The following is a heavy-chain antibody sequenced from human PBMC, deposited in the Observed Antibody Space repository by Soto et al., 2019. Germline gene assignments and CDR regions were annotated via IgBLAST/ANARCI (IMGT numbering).Heavy chain of an antibody. J-gene: IGHJ6*02. V-gene: IGHV4-39*01. Sequence: SETLSLTCTVSGGSISSSSYYWGWIRQPPGKGLERIGSIYYSGSTYYNPSLKSRVTISVDTSKNQFSLKLSSVTAADTAVYYCASHTRYDFWSGYYRGYYYYGMDVWGQGTTVTVSS. CDR2: IYYSGST. D-gene: IGHD3-3*01. CDR3: ASHTRYDFWSGYYRGYYYYGMDV. CDR1: GGSISSSSYY.